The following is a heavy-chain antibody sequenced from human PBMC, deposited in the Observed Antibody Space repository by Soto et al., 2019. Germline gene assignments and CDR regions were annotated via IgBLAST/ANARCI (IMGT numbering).Heavy chain of an antibody. CDR2: ISYDGNNK. CDR3: AKDRTAYCYYYDMDV. CDR1: GFTFSNYG. V-gene: IGHV3-30*18. J-gene: IGHJ6*02. Sequence: GGSLRLSCAASGFTFSNYGMHWVRQAPGKGLEWVAVISYDGNNKYYADSVKGRFTISRDTSKNTLYLQMNSLRADDTAVYYCAKDRTAYCYYYDMDVWGQGTTVTVSS.